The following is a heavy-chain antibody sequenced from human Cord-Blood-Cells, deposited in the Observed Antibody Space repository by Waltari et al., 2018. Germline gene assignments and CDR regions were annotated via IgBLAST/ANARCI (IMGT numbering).Heavy chain of an antibody. D-gene: IGHD3-10*02. CDR2: ISYDGSNK. CDR3: ARGAGGVRAFYYMDV. V-gene: IGHV3-30-3*01. Sequence: QVQLVESGGGVVQPGRSLRLSCAASGFTFSSYAMHWVRPAPGKGLEWVAVISYDGSNKYYADSVKGRFTISRDNSKNTLYLQMNSLRAEDTAVYYCARGAGGVRAFYYMDVWGKGTTVTVS. J-gene: IGHJ6*03. CDR1: GFTFSSYA.